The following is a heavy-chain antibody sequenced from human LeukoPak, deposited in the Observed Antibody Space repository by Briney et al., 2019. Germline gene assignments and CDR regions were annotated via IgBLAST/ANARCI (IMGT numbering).Heavy chain of an antibody. CDR1: GGSISSGSYY. D-gene: IGHD3-22*01. Sequence: SETLSLTCTVSGGSISSGSYYWSWIRQPAGKGLEWIGRISSSGSTNYNPSLKSRVTISVDTSRNQFSLKLSSVTAADTAVYFCARGPYSYDSSGAFDIWGQGTMVTVSS. J-gene: IGHJ3*02. V-gene: IGHV4-61*02. CDR2: ISSSGST. CDR3: ARGPYSYDSSGAFDI.